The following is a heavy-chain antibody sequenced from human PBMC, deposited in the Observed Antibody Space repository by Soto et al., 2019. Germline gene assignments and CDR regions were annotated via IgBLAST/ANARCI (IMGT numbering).Heavy chain of an antibody. Sequence: QVQQVQSGAEVKKPGASVKVSCKASGYTFTNYDINWVRQATGQGLEWMGWMNPKSGNTGYAQQFQGRVTMTRSTSINTAYMELSSLRSEDTAVYYCVRVYGEIDYWGQGTLVTVSS. CDR1: GYTFTNYD. CDR3: VRVYGEIDY. V-gene: IGHV1-8*01. CDR2: MNPKSGNT. J-gene: IGHJ4*02. D-gene: IGHD4-17*01.